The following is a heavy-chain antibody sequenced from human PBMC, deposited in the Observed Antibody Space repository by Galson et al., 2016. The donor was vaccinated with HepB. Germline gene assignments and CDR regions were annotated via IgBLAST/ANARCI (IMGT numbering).Heavy chain of an antibody. CDR1: GFSISSSSYY. V-gene: IGHV4-39*01. CDR2: FDYSGST. CDR3: ARGTHYGDFSDY. D-gene: IGHD4-17*01. J-gene: IGHJ4*01. Sequence: ETLSLTCTVSGFSISSSSYYWGWIRQPPGKGLEWIGNFDYSGSTHYNPSLKSRVTMSADTSRNQFSLNLSTVTAADTAVYFCARGTHYGDFSDYWGHGTLVTVSS.